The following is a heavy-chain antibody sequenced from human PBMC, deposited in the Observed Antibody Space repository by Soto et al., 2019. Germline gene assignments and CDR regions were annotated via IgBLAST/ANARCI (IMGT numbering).Heavy chain of an antibody. CDR3: ARAQRSGYYSRNYYYYGMDV. Sequence: QVQLVQSGAEVRKPGSSVKVFCKAAGGTFSSYGISWVRQAPGQGLEWMGGIIPIFGTPNYAQKFQGRVTITADESTSTAYMELSSLRSEDTAVYYCARAQRSGYYSRNYYYYGMDVWGQGTTVTVSS. D-gene: IGHD3-22*01. V-gene: IGHV1-69*01. CDR2: IIPIFGTP. CDR1: GGTFSSYG. J-gene: IGHJ6*02.